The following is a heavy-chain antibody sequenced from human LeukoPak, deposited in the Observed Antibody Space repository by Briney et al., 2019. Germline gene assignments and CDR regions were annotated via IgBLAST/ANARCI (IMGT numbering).Heavy chain of an antibody. CDR1: GFTFSSYS. V-gene: IGHV3-21*01. CDR2: ISSSSSYI. J-gene: IGHJ4*02. CDR3: ARSSFDGDGYNWNDLFFDY. Sequence: GGSLRLSCAASGFTFSSYSMNWVRQAPGKGLKWVSSISSSSSYIYYADSVKGRFTISRDNAKNSLYLQMNSLRAEDTAVYYCARSSFDGDGYNWNDLFFDYWGQGTLVTVSS. D-gene: IGHD5-24*01.